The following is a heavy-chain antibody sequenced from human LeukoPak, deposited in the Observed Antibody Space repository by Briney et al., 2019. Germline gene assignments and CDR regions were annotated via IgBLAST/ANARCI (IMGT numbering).Heavy chain of an antibody. Sequence: GGSLRLSCAASGFTFNTYAMHWVRQAPGKGLEWVALIWYDGSNRDYADSVKGRFTISRDNSKNTLYLQMNSLRAEDTAVYYCAKDSGLLGYCSSTSCYKESWGQGTLVTVSS. CDR1: GFTFNTYA. D-gene: IGHD2-2*02. V-gene: IGHV3-30*02. CDR2: IWYDGSNR. CDR3: AKDSGLLGYCSSTSCYKES. J-gene: IGHJ5*02.